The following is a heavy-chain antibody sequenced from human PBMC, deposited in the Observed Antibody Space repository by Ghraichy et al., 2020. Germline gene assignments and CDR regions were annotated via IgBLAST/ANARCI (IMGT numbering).Heavy chain of an antibody. J-gene: IGHJ4*02. CDR1: GFTFSSYS. CDR3: ASGRCSGGSCPIDF. D-gene: IGHD2-15*01. V-gene: IGHV3-23*01. Sequence: GESLNISCAASGFTFSSYSINWVCKAQGKGLEWVSVSSGSGGSTYYADSVKGRFTMSRDISKSTLYLQMNRLRAEDTAIYYCASGRCSGGSCPIDFWGQGTLVTVSS. CDR2: SSGSGGST.